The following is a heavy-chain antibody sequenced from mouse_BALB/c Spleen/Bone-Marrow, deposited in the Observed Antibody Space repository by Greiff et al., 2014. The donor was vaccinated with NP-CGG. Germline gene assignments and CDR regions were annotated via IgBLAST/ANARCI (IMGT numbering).Heavy chain of an antibody. Sequence: QVQLQQSWPQLFRPGASLTISFQASGYPFTSYWMHWVKQRPGQCLEWIGMIDPSDSETRLNQKFKDKATLTVDKSSSTAYMQLSSPTSEDSAVYYCARDKGAWFAYWGQGTPVTVSA. V-gene: IGHV1S126*01. J-gene: IGHJ3*01. CDR3: ARDKGAWFAY. CDR1: GYPFTSYW. CDR2: IDPSDSET.